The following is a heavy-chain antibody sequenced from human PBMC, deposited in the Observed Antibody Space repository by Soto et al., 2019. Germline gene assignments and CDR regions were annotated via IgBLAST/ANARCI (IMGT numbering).Heavy chain of an antibody. CDR2: ISGSGGST. J-gene: IGHJ6*02. Sequence: EVQLLESGGGLVQPGGSLRLSCAASGFTFSSYAMSWVRQAPGKRLEWVSAISGSGGSTYYADSVKGRFTISRDNSKNTLYLQMNSLRAEDTAVYYCAKVRGSGSYYYYGMDVWVQGTTVTVSS. V-gene: IGHV3-23*01. CDR1: GFTFSSYA. D-gene: IGHD1-26*01. CDR3: AKVRGSGSYYYYGMDV.